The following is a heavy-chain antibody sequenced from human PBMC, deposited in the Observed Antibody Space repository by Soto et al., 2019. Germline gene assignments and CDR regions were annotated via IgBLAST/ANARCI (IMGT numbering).Heavy chain of an antibody. D-gene: IGHD1-26*01. J-gene: IGHJ5*02. CDR1: GYTFINYG. CDR3: ARDPVGPAWFEP. V-gene: IGHV1-18*01. Sequence: QVQLVQSGAEVKKPGASVKVSCKASGYTFINYGISWVRQAPGQGLEWMGWINTYNGNTNYAKKFQGRVTMTTDTATSTAYMEPRSLRSDDTAVYHCARDPVGPAWFEPLGQGTLVTVSS. CDR2: INTYNGNT.